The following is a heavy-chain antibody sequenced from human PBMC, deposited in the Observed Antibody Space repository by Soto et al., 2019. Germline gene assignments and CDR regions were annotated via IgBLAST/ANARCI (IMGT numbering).Heavy chain of an antibody. CDR2: IIPMFGTA. D-gene: IGHD2-21*01. CDR3: ARSVGVTTLSYLDF. V-gene: IGHV1-69*01. Sequence: QVHLVQSGAEVKKPGSSVKVSCKASGGTFSSHGISWVRQVPGQGLEWMGGIIPMFGTATSTQNFQGRLTSTADESMSTAYIELSSLTSEDTAVYFCARSVGVTTLSYLDFWGQGTLVTVSS. CDR1: GGTFSSHG. J-gene: IGHJ4*02.